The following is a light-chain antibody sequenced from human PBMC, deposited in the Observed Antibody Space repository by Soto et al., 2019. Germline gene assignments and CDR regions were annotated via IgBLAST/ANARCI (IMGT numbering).Light chain of an antibody. Sequence: EIVLTQSPGTLSLSPGERATLSCRASQSVSSSYLAWYQQKPGQAPRLLIYGASSRATGIPDRFSGSESETDFTLTISRLEPEDFAVYYCQQCGNSPPWTFGQGTKVEIK. V-gene: IGKV3-20*01. CDR2: GAS. J-gene: IGKJ1*01. CDR3: QQCGNSPPWT. CDR1: QSVSSSY.